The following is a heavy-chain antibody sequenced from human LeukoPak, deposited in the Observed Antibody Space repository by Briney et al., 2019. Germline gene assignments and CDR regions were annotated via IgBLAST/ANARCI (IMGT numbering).Heavy chain of an antibody. D-gene: IGHD5-18*01. V-gene: IGHV1-46*01. Sequence: ASVKVSCKASGYTFTSYYMHWVRQAPGQGLEWMGIINPSGGSTSYAQKFQGRATMTRDMSTSTVYMELSSLRSDDTAIYYCAFEGYNYGYNWGQGTLVTVSS. CDR1: GYTFTSYY. J-gene: IGHJ4*02. CDR2: INPSGGST. CDR3: AFEGYNYGYN.